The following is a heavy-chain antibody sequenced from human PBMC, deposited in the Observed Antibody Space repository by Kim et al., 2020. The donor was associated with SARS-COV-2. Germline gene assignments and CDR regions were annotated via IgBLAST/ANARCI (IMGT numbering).Heavy chain of an antibody. Sequence: SETLSLTCAVYGGSFSGYYWSWIRQPPGKGLEWIGEINHSGSTNYNPSLKSRVTISVDTSKNQFSLKLSSVTAADTAVYYCARGEYSSGWYGLRHYFEY. CDR2: INHSGST. J-gene: IGHJ4*01. CDR3: ARGEYSSGWYGLRHYFEY. V-gene: IGHV4-34*01. CDR1: GGSFSGYY. D-gene: IGHD6-19*01.